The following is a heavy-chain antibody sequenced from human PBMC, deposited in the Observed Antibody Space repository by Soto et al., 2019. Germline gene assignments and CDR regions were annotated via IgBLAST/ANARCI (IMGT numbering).Heavy chain of an antibody. CDR2: ISGSGGST. J-gene: IGHJ4*02. CDR1: GFTFSSYA. Sequence: GGSLRLSCAAPGFTFSSYAMSWVRQAPGKGLEWVSAISGSGGSTYYADSVKGWFTISRDNSKNTLYLQMNSLRAEDTAVYYCAKGGLWQPLDYWGQGTLVTVSS. CDR3: AKGGLWQPLDY. V-gene: IGHV3-23*01. D-gene: IGHD3-10*01.